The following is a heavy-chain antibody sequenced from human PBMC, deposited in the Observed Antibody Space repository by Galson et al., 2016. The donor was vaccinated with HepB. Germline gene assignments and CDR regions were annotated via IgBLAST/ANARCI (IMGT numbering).Heavy chain of an antibody. V-gene: IGHV4-39*01. J-gene: IGHJ4*02. D-gene: IGHD3-10*01. Sequence: SETLSLTCTVSGGSISRSSYSWGWIRQPPGKGLEWFGSKYYSGSTYFNPSLKSRVTISVDTSKNQFSLKLSSVTAADTAVYYCARRVADDSGKWMFYFDYWGRGTLVTVSS. CDR3: ARRVADDSGKWMFYFDY. CDR1: GGSISRSSYS. CDR2: KYYSGST.